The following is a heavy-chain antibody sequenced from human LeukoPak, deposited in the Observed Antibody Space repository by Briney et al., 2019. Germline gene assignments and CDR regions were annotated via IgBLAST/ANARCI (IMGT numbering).Heavy chain of an antibody. V-gene: IGHV3-21*01. Sequence: PGGPLRLSCAASGFTFSSYSMNWVRQAPGKGLEWVSSISSSSYIYYADSVKGRFTISRDNAKNSLYLQMNSLRAEDTAVYYCARDHSGRYYPYFDYWGQGTLVTVSS. CDR2: ISSSSYI. CDR1: GFTFSSYS. CDR3: ARDHSGRYYPYFDY. D-gene: IGHD1-26*01. J-gene: IGHJ4*02.